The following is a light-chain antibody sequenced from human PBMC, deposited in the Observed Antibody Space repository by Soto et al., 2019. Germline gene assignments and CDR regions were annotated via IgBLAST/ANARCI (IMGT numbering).Light chain of an antibody. CDR3: SSYAGSNNFKV. V-gene: IGLV2-8*01. CDR2: EVN. J-gene: IGLJ2*01. Sequence: QSALTQPPSASGSPGQSVTISCTGTSSDVGNYNYVSWYQQHPGKAPKLMIYEVNKRPSGVPDRFSGSKSGNTASLTVSGLHAEDEADYYCSSYAGSNNFKVFGGGTKLTVL. CDR1: SSDVGNYNY.